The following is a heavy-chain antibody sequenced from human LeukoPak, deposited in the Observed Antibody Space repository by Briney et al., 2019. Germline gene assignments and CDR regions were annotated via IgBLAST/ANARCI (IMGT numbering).Heavy chain of an antibody. CDR2: INHDGSEK. V-gene: IGHV3-7*04. CDR1: GFTFSTYW. D-gene: IGHD3-10*01. Sequence: SGGSLRLSRAASGFTFSTYWMSWVRQAPGKGLEWVANINHDGSEKYYVDSVKGRFTISRDNAKNSLYLQMNSLRAENTAVYYCARITHYSFDYWGQGTVVTVSS. J-gene: IGHJ4*02. CDR3: ARITHYSFDY.